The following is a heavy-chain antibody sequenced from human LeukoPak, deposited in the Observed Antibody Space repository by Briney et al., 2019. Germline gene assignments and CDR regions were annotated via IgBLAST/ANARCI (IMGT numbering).Heavy chain of an antibody. CDR2: IIPIFGTA. CDR3: ARGVSGYQGYYNMDV. J-gene: IGHJ6*03. D-gene: IGHD3-22*01. Sequence: SVKVSCKASGGTFSSYAINWVRQAPGQGLKWVGRIIPIFGTANYAQKFQGRVTITTDESTSTAYMELSSLRSEDTAVYYCARGVSGYQGYYNMDVWDKGTTVTVS. CDR1: GGTFSSYA. V-gene: IGHV1-69*05.